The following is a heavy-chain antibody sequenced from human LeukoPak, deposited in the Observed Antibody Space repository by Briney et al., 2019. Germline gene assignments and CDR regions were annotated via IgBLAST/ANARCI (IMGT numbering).Heavy chain of an antibody. J-gene: IGHJ6*03. V-gene: IGHV1-2*02. D-gene: IGHD2-2*01. CDR2: INPNTGGT. CDR1: GYTFTGYY. CDR3: ARDAQFTVVVPAAKLNYMDV. Sequence: ASVKVSCKASGYTFTGYYMHWVRQAPGQGIEWIGWINPNTGGTNYAQKFEGRVIMTRDTSSTVYLEVRRLRSDDTAIYFCARDAQFTVVVPAAKLNYMDVWGTGTTVTVSS.